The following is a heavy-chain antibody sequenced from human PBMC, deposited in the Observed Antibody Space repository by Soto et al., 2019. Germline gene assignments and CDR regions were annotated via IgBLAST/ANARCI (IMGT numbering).Heavy chain of an antibody. V-gene: IGHV3-20*01. CDR1: GFTFDDYG. CDR3: ARDNYDGSGSYYNGFSDY. Sequence: AGGSLRLSCAASGFTFDDYGMSWVRQAPGKGLEWVSGINWNGGSTGYADSVKGRFTISRDNAKNSLYLQMNSLRAEDTALYHCARDNYDGSGSYYNGFSDYWGQGTLVTVSS. CDR2: INWNGGST. D-gene: IGHD3-10*01. J-gene: IGHJ4*02.